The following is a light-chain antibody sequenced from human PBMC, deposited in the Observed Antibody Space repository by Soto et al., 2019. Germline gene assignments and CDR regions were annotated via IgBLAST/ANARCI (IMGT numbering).Light chain of an antibody. CDR3: LQDIHYPLT. V-gene: IGKV1-5*03. CDR1: QTINRW. J-gene: IGKJ4*01. Sequence: DIQMTQSPSTLSASVGDRVTITCRASQTINRWLAWYQQKPGKAPKLLIHKASTLQGGAPSRFSGSASDTEFTLAISSLQPDDVATSFGLQDIHYPLTFGGGTKVEIK. CDR2: KAS.